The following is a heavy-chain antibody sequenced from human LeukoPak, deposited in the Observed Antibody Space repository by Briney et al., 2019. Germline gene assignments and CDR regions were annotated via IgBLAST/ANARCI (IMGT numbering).Heavy chain of an antibody. CDR2: ISSSGSTI. J-gene: IGHJ6*04. CDR3: ARDNDIVVVPAAPDV. CDR1: GFTFSDYY. D-gene: IGHD2-2*01. Sequence: GGSLRLSCAASGFTFSDYYMSWIRQAPGKGLEWVSYISSSGSTIYYADSVKGRYTISRDNAKNSLYLQINSLRAEDTAVYYCARDNDIVVVPAAPDVWGKGTTVTVSS. V-gene: IGHV3-11*04.